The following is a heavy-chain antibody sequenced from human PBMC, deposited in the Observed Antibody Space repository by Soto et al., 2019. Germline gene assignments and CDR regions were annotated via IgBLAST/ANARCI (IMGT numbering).Heavy chain of an antibody. J-gene: IGHJ6*02. CDR3: ARHIRGNSCMDV. CDR2: IYYSGST. Sequence: SETLSLTCTVSGGSISSSSYYWGWIRQPPGKGLEWIGSIYYSGSTYYNPSLKSRVTISVDTSKNQFSLKLSSVTAADTAVYYCARHIRGNSCMDVWGQGTTVTVSS. V-gene: IGHV4-39*01. D-gene: IGHD2-21*01. CDR1: GGSISSSSYY.